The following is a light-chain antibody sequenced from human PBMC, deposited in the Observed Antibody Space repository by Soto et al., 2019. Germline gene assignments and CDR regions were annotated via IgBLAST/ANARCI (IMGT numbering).Light chain of an antibody. V-gene: IGLV3-1*01. J-gene: IGLJ2*01. CDR1: KLGDRY. Sequence: SYELTQPPSVSVSPGQTASITCSGDKLGDRYVCWYQQKPGQSPVLVIYQDTKRPSGIPERFFGSNSGNTATLTISGTQAMDEADYYCQAWDSSTEVFGGGTKVTVL. CDR3: QAWDSSTEV. CDR2: QDT.